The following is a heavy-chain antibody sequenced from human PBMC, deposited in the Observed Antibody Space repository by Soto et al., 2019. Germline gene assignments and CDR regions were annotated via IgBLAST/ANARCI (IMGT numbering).Heavy chain of an antibody. V-gene: IGHV1-69*02. D-gene: IGHD6-19*01. CDR3: ARAQRGSSGPDY. J-gene: IGHJ4*02. CDR2: IIPILGIA. Sequence: QVQLVQSGAEVKKPGSSVKVSCKASGGTFSSYTISWVRQAPGQGLEWMGRIIPILGIANYAQKFQGRVTITADKSTSTAYMELSSLRSEDTAVYYCARAQRGSSGPDYWGQGTLVTVSS. CDR1: GGTFSSYT.